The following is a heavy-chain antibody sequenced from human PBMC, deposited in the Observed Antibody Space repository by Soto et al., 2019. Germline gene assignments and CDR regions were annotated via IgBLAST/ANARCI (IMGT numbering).Heavy chain of an antibody. Sequence: SETLSLTCTVSGGSISSYYWSWIRQPPGKGLEWIGYIYYSGSTNYNPSLKSRVTISVDTSKNQFSLKLSSVTAADTGVYYCARGDPLLWFGEKVYYGMDVWGQGTTVTVSS. D-gene: IGHD3-10*01. CDR2: IYYSGST. CDR3: ARGDPLLWFGEKVYYGMDV. CDR1: GGSISSYY. J-gene: IGHJ6*02. V-gene: IGHV4-59*01.